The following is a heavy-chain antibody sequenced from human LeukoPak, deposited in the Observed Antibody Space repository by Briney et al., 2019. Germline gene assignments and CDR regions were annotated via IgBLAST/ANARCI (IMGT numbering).Heavy chain of an antibody. CDR1: ESSFGNFW. V-gene: IGHV3-7*01. CDR2: IKQDGSEK. D-gene: IGHD5-18*01. Sequence: SGGSLRLSCAASESSFGNFWMSWVRQAPGKGREGVANIKQDGSEKYYVDSVKGRFTISRDNAKNSLYLQMNSLRAEDTAVYYCARDLLTAMVRDFFDYWGQGTLVTVSP. J-gene: IGHJ4*02. CDR3: ARDLLTAMVRDFFDY.